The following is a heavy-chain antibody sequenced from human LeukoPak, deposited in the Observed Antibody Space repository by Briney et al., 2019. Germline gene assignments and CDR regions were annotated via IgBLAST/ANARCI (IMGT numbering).Heavy chain of an antibody. CDR2: IIPIFGTV. CDR3: ARSLFRFLEWSYRSYYYYYMDV. D-gene: IGHD3-3*01. V-gene: IGHV1-69*06. CDR1: GGTFSSYA. J-gene: IGHJ6*03. Sequence: SVKASCKASGGTFSSYAISWVRQAPGQGLEWMGGIIPIFGTVNYAQKFQGRVTITADKSTSTAYMELSSLRSEDTAVYFCARSLFRFLEWSYRSYYYYYMDVWGKGTTVTVSS.